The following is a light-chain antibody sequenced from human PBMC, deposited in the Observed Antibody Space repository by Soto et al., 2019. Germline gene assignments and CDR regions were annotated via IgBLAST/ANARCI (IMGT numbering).Light chain of an antibody. CDR1: QSLHSNY. CDR2: ETS. Sequence: EIVLTQSPGTLSLSPGDRATLSCRASQSLHSNYLAWYQQKAGQAPRLLISETSSRATGIPDRFSGSGSGTEFSLTISRREPEDFAVYYCQQYCSSPLVTFGPGTKVEIK. J-gene: IGKJ3*01. CDR3: QQYCSSPLVT. V-gene: IGKV3-20*01.